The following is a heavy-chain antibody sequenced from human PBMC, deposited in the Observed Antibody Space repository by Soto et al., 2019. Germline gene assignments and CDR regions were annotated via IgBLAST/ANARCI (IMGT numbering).Heavy chain of an antibody. CDR3: ARAYGSGSYYMPGFGVGEGYYGMDV. D-gene: IGHD3-10*01. Sequence: GGSLRLSCAASGFTFSSYSMNWVRQAPGKGLEWVSSISSSSSYIYYADSVKGRFTISRDNAKNSLYLQMNSLRAEDTAVYYCARAYGSGSYYMPGFGVGEGYYGMDVWGQGTTVTVSS. CDR1: GFTFSSYS. J-gene: IGHJ6*02. V-gene: IGHV3-21*01. CDR2: ISSSSSYI.